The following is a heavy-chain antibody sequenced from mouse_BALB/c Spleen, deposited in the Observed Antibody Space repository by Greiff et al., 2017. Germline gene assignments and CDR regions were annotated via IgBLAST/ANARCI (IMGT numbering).Heavy chain of an antibody. D-gene: IGHD4-1*01. Sequence: LQESGAELVKPGASVKLSCKASGYTFTEYIIHWVKQRSGQGLEWIGWFYPGSGSIKYNEEFKDKATLNADKSSSTVYMELSRWTSEDSAVYFGARHEGLTGTGWFADWGQGTLVTVSA. CDR3: ARHEGLTGTGWFAD. CDR1: GYTFTEYI. J-gene: IGHJ3*01. V-gene: IGHV1-62-2*01. CDR2: FYPGSGSI.